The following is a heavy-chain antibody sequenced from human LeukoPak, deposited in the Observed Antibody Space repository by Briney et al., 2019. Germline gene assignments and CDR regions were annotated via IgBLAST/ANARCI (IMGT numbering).Heavy chain of an antibody. D-gene: IGHD6-13*01. CDR2: IYTSGST. CDR3: ARSSYSSSLFDY. J-gene: IGHJ4*02. Sequence: SETPSLTCTVSGGSISSGSYYWSWIRQPAGKGLEWIGRIYTSGSTNYNPSLKSRVTISVDTSKNQFSLKLSSVTAADTAVYYCARSSYSSSLFDYWGQGTLVTVSS. CDR1: GGSISSGSYY. V-gene: IGHV4-61*02.